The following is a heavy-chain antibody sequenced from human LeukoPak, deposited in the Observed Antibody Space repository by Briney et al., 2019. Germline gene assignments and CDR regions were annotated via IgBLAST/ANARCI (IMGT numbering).Heavy chain of an antibody. D-gene: IGHD3-22*01. CDR2: IYPSGST. CDR3: ARGDYYDSSGYPDY. Sequence: SETLSLTCTVSGGSISSYVWSWIRQPAGKGLEWIGRIYPSGSTNYNPSLKSRVTMSADTSKNQFSLKLSSVTAADTAVYYCARGDYYDSSGYPDYWGQGTLVTVSS. J-gene: IGHJ4*02. V-gene: IGHV4-4*07. CDR1: GGSISSYV.